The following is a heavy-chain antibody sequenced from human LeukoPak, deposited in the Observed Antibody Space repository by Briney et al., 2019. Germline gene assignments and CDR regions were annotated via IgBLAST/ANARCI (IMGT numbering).Heavy chain of an antibody. D-gene: IGHD3-3*01. CDR2: ISGYNGNT. CDR3: ARDPYDLSTGQYSGSGGDN. V-gene: IGHV1-18*01. J-gene: IGHJ4*02. CDR1: GYTFTSYG. Sequence: ASVKVSCKTSGYTFTSYGISWVRQAPGQGLEWVGWISGYNGNTKYAQKLQGRLTMTTDTSTSTGYMELRSLRSDDTAVYYCARDPYDLSTGQYSGSGGDNWGQGTLVTVSS.